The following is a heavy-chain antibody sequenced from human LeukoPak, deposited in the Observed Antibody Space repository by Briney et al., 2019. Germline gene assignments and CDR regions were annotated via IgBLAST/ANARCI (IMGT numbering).Heavy chain of an antibody. J-gene: IGHJ4*02. Sequence: PSETLSLTCTVSGDSISSYYWSWIRQPAGKGLEWIGRMHTSGSTNYNPSLKSRVTMSVDTSKNQFSLKLSSVTAADTAVYYCARDQYYYDSSGYSPFDYWGQGTLVTVSS. D-gene: IGHD3-22*01. CDR1: GDSISSYY. V-gene: IGHV4-4*07. CDR3: ARDQYYYDSSGYSPFDY. CDR2: MHTSGST.